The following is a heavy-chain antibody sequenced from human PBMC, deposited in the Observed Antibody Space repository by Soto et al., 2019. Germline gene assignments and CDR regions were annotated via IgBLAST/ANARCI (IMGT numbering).Heavy chain of an antibody. CDR2: IIPIFGTA. Sequence: QVQLVQSGAEVKKPGSSVKVSCKASGGTFSSYAISWVRQAPGQGLEWMGGIIPIFGTANYAQKFHGRVTITADESTSTAYMELSSLRSEDTAVYYCARNLYDYVWGSYRYGAFDIWGQGTMVTVSS. V-gene: IGHV1-69*01. CDR3: ARNLYDYVWGSYRYGAFDI. J-gene: IGHJ3*02. CDR1: GGTFSSYA. D-gene: IGHD3-16*02.